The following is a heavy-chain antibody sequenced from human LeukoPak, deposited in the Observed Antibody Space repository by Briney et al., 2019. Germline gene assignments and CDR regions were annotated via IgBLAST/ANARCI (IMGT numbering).Heavy chain of an antibody. D-gene: IGHD3-10*01. V-gene: IGHV3-21*01. Sequence: PGGSLRLSCAASGFIFSSYSMNWVRQAPGKGLEWVSSISSSSSYIYYADSVKGRFTISRDNAKNSLYLQMNSLRAEDTAVYYCAIRSKGGENDAFDIWGQGTMVTVSS. CDR1: GFIFSSYS. CDR2: ISSSSSYI. CDR3: AIRSKGGENDAFDI. J-gene: IGHJ3*02.